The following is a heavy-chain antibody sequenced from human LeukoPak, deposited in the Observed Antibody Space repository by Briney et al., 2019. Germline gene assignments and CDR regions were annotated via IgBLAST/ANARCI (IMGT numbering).Heavy chain of an antibody. Sequence: ASVKVSCKASGGTFSSYAVSWVRQAPGQGLEWMGGIIPIFGTANYAQKFQGRVTITADKSTSTAYMELSSLRSEDTAVYYCARGVNLGWFDPWGQGTLVTVSS. D-gene: IGHD3-10*01. V-gene: IGHV1-69*06. J-gene: IGHJ5*02. CDR3: ARGVNLGWFDP. CDR2: IIPIFGTA. CDR1: GGTFSSYA.